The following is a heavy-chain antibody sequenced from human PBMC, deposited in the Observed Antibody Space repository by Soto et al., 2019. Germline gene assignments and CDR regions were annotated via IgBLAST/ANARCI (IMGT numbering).Heavy chain of an antibody. Sequence: PGGSLRLSCVASGFSLANYPMTWVRQTPGKGLEWISYSSPRGATIYYADSVGGRFTISRDNARNSLSLHMSGLRDEDSALYYCAKGPHYNAGWPYYFDSWGQGALVTVSS. CDR3: AKGPHYNAGWPYYFDS. V-gene: IGHV3-48*02. CDR1: GFSLANYP. J-gene: IGHJ4*02. CDR2: SSPRGATI. D-gene: IGHD6-19*01.